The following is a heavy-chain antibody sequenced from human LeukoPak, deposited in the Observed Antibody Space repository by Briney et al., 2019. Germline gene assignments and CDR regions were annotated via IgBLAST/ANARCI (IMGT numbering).Heavy chain of an antibody. J-gene: IGHJ3*02. CDR1: GFTFDDYA. Sequence: PGGSLRLSCAASGFTFDDYAMHWVRQAPGKGLEWVSGVSWNSGSIGYADSVKGRFTISRDNAKNSPYLQMNSLRAEDTALYYCAKTQERSGIAAAGTDAFDIWGQGTMVTVSS. CDR3: AKTQERSGIAAAGTDAFDI. V-gene: IGHV3-9*01. CDR2: VSWNSGSI. D-gene: IGHD6-13*01.